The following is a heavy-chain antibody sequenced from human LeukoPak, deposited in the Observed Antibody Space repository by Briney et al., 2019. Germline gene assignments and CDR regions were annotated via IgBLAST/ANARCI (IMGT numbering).Heavy chain of an antibody. CDR1: GFNFDDYG. Sequence: PGGSLRLSCAAPGFNFDDYGMTWVRQTPGKGLEWVSGINWNGGSTGYADSVKGRFTISRDNAKNSLYLQMNSLRAEDTALYHCARVVCSSTSCYFGEFDYWGQGTLVTVSS. J-gene: IGHJ4*02. CDR3: ARVVCSSTSCYFGEFDY. CDR2: INWNGGST. V-gene: IGHV3-20*01. D-gene: IGHD2-2*01.